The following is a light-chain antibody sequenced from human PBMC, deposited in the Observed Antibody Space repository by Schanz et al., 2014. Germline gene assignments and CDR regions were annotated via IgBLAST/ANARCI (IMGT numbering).Light chain of an antibody. CDR3: QKSYSTPPIT. CDR2: AAS. V-gene: IGKV1-39*01. Sequence: DIQMTQSPSSLSASVGDRVTITCRASQSISRYLNWYQQKPGKAPKLLIYAASSLQSGVPSRFSGSGSGTDFTLTISSLQPEDFATYYCQKSYSTPPITFGQGTRLEIK. CDR1: QSISRY. J-gene: IGKJ5*01.